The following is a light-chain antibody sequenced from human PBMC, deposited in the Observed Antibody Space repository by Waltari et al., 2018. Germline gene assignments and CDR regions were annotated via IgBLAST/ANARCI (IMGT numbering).Light chain of an antibody. CDR2: TAS. J-gene: IGKJ1*01. Sequence: DIQMTQSPSSLSASVGDRVTITCRATENIRTFFNWYQMKPGKAPRLLIYTASNLQSGVPPRFSGSGSGTEFTLTISSLQREDFATYFCQQSFNTPRTFGQGTKVEIK. CDR1: ENIRTF. V-gene: IGKV1-39*01. CDR3: QQSFNTPRT.